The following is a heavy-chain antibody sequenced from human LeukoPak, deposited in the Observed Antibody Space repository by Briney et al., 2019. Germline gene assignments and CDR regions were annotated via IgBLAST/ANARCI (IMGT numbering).Heavy chain of an antibody. J-gene: IGHJ4*02. D-gene: IGHD6-13*01. CDR2: IWYDGSNK. CDR1: GFTFSSYG. V-gene: IGHV3-33*01. Sequence: GGSLRLSCAASGFTFSSYGMQWVRQAPGKGLDGVAVIWYDGSNKYYADSVKGRFTISRDNSKNTLYLQMTILRVEDTALYYCARDRWQQLVSPLEWGQGTLVTVSS. CDR3: ARDRWQQLVSPLE.